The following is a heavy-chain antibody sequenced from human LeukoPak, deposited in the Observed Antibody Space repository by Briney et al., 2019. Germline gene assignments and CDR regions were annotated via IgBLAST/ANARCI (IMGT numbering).Heavy chain of an antibody. V-gene: IGHV3-23*01. Sequence: PGGSLRLSCVASGFAFSSFAMSWVRQAPGKGLEWVSGLTGSGSTYHADSVKGRFTISRDNSKNTLYLQMNSLRAEDTAVYYCASIWIPYYYYGMDVWGQGTTVTVSS. CDR3: ASIWIPYYYYGMDV. J-gene: IGHJ6*02. D-gene: IGHD5-18*01. CDR1: GFAFSSFA. CDR2: LTGSGST.